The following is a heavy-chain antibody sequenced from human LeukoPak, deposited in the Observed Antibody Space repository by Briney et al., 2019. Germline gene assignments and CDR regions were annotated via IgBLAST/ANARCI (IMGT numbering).Heavy chain of an antibody. CDR1: GYTFTSYY. Sequence: ASVKVSCEASGYTFTSYYMHWVRQAPGQGLEWMGIINPSGGSTSYAQKFQGRVTMTRNTSISTAYMELSSLRSEDTAVYYCARYVTVYNGMDVWGQGTTVTVSS. CDR3: ARYVTVYNGMDV. CDR2: INPSGGST. V-gene: IGHV1-46*01. D-gene: IGHD3-16*01. J-gene: IGHJ6*02.